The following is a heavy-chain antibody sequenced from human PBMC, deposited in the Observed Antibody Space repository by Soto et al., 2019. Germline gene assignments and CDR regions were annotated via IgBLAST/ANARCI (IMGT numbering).Heavy chain of an antibody. CDR2: IKSKTDGGTT. V-gene: IGHV3-15*07. CDR1: GVTFRNAG. D-gene: IGHD6-13*01. Sequence: PGGSLRLACAASGVTFRNAGVNWVRQAPGKGLEWVGRIKSKTDGGTTDYAAPVKGRFTISRDDSKNTLYLQMNSLKTEDTAVYYCTTLRGGYSRSWFTNYYFDYWGQGTLVNVS. CDR3: TTLRGGYSRSWFTNYYFDY. J-gene: IGHJ4*02.